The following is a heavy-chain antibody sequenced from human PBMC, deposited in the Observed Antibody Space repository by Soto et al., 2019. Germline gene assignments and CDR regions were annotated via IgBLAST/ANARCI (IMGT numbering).Heavy chain of an antibody. J-gene: IGHJ5*02. CDR3: ARGYCSSTSCYGVRWFDP. V-gene: IGHV1-18*01. Sequence: QVQLVQSGAEVKKPGASVKVSCKASGYTFTSYGISWVRQAPGQGLEWMGWISAYNGNTNYAQKLQGRVTMTTDTSTSTAYMELRSLRSDDTAVYYYARGYCSSTSCYGVRWFDPWGQGTLVTVSS. CDR2: ISAYNGNT. D-gene: IGHD2-2*01. CDR1: GYTFTSYG.